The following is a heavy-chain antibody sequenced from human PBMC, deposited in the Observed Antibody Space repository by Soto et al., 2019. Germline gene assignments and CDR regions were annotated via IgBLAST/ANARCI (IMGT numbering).Heavy chain of an antibody. V-gene: IGHV3-30*18. Sequence: GGSLRLSCAASGFTFSSYGMHWVRQAPGKGLEWVAVISYDGSNKYYADSVKGRFTISRDNSKNTLYLQMNSLRAEDTAVYYCAKDSKLLGYCSGGSCYPHYWGQGTLVTVSS. CDR3: AKDSKLLGYCSGGSCYPHY. J-gene: IGHJ4*02. D-gene: IGHD2-15*01. CDR2: ISYDGSNK. CDR1: GFTFSSYG.